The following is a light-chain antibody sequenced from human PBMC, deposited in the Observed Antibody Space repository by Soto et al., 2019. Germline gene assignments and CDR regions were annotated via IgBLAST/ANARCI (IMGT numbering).Light chain of an antibody. CDR1: SSNIGAGYD. J-gene: IGLJ1*01. Sequence: QSVLTQPPSVSGAPGQRVTISCTGSSSNIGAGYDVHWYQQLPGTAPKLVIYGNSNRPSGVPDRFSGSKSGTSASLAITGLRAEDAAAYYSQSYDSSLSGYVFGTGTKLTVL. V-gene: IGLV1-40*01. CDR3: QSYDSSLSGYV. CDR2: GNS.